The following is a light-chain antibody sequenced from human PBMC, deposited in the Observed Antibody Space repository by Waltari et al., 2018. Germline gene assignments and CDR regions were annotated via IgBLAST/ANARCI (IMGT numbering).Light chain of an antibody. Sequence: SSVLTHDPAVSVAMGQTVTITCHGNGLRSYSASWYQQWPGQAPILIMYEKNNRPSGVPDRFSGSNSDTTASLTITGAQAEDEAYYYCHSRDASGVGGSFGGGTKLTVL. V-gene: IGLV3-19*01. CDR1: GLRSYS. CDR3: HSRDASGVGGS. CDR2: EKN. J-gene: IGLJ2*01.